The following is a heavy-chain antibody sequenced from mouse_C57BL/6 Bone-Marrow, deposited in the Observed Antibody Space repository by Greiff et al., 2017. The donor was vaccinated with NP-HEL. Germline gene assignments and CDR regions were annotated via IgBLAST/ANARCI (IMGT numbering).Heavy chain of an antibody. J-gene: IGHJ2*01. D-gene: IGHD4-1*01. Sequence: QVQLQQSGAELVRPGTSVKMSCKASGYTFTNYWIGWAKQRPGHGLEWIGDIYPGGGYTNYNEKFKGKATLTADKSSSTAYMQFSSLTTEDSAIYYGARSEWDEKYYFDYWGQGTTLTVSS. CDR2: IYPGGGYT. CDR3: ARSEWDEKYYFDY. V-gene: IGHV1-63*01. CDR1: GYTFTNYW.